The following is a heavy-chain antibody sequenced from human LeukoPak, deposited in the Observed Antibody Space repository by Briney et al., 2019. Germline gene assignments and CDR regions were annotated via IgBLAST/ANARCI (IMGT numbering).Heavy chain of an antibody. CDR3: ATEVRVTTVLDY. V-gene: IGHV3-21*06. J-gene: IGHJ4*02. CDR1: GFTSSGYN. CDR2: ISSSSSYI. D-gene: IGHD4-17*01. Sequence: GGSLRLSCAAAGFTSSGYNINWVRQAPGKGLEWVSSISSSSSYIYYADSVNGRFTISRDNAKNSLFLQMNSLRAEDTAVYYCATEVRVTTVLDYWGQGTQVTVFS.